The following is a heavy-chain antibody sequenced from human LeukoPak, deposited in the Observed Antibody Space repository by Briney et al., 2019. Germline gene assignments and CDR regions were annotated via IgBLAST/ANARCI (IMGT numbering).Heavy chain of an antibody. V-gene: IGHV3-23*01. CDR1: GFTFSSYS. Sequence: GGSLRLSCAASGFTFSSYSMNWVRQAPGKGLEWVSSISFTGGTTYYADSVKGRFTISRDNSKDTLYLQMNSVRAEDTAIYYCVKNGDRGAYCSGGSCYPYYCYYMDVWGKGTTVTISS. D-gene: IGHD2-15*01. CDR2: ISFTGGTT. CDR3: VKNGDRGAYCSGGSCYPYYCYYMDV. J-gene: IGHJ6*03.